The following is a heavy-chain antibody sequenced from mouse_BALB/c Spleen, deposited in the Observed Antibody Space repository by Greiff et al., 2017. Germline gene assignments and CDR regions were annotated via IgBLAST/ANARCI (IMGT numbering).Heavy chain of an antibody. CDR3: ARDYYGSSYVKAMDY. J-gene: IGHJ4*01. Sequence: EVKLMESGPGLVKPSQSLSLTCTVTGYSITSDYAWNWIRQFPGNKLEWMGYISYSGSTSYNPSLKSRISITRDTSKNQFFLQLNSVTTEDTATYYCARDYYGSSYVKAMDYWGQGTSVTVSS. CDR2: ISYSGST. D-gene: IGHD1-1*01. CDR1: GYSITSDYA. V-gene: IGHV3-2*02.